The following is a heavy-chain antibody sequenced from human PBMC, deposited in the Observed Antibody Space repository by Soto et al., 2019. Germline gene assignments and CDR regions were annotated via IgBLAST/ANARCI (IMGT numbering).Heavy chain of an antibody. D-gene: IGHD2-15*01. CDR1: GFTVSNNY. CDR3: ALGGLFYSGTSGHPLGF. CDR2: IYSGGYT. V-gene: IGHV3-53*01. J-gene: IGHJ4*02. Sequence: GGSLRLSCAVSGFTVSNNYMSWVRQAPGKGLEGVSVIYSGGYTAYGDSVKGRFTISRDNSKNTLYLQMNSLRADDTALYYCALGGLFYSGTSGHPLGFWGQGAVVTVSS.